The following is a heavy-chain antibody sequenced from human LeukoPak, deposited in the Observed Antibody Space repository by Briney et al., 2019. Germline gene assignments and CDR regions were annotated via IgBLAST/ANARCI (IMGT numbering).Heavy chain of an antibody. CDR2: IYYSGST. D-gene: IGHD3-22*01. CDR3: ARAGGDSSGYPYYYYMDV. V-gene: IGHV4-59*01. Sequence: SETLSLTCTVSGGSISNKYWSWIRQPPGKGLEWIGYIYYSGSTNYNPSLKSRVTMLVDTSKNQFSLKLSSVTAADTAVYYCARAGGDSSGYPYYYYMDVWGKGTTVTVSS. CDR1: GGSISNKY. J-gene: IGHJ6*03.